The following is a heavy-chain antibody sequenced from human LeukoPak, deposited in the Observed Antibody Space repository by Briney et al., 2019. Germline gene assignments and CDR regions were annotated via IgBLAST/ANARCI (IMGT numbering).Heavy chain of an antibody. Sequence: GASVKVSCKASGYTFTGYYMHWVRQAPGQGLEWMGWINPDSGGTIYAQNFQGRVTMTRDTSISTAYMELSSLRSDDTAVYYCARVDYDFCFDYWGQGTLVTVSS. V-gene: IGHV1-2*02. J-gene: IGHJ4*02. D-gene: IGHD4-17*01. CDR3: ARVDYDFCFDY. CDR2: INPDSGGT. CDR1: GYTFTGYY.